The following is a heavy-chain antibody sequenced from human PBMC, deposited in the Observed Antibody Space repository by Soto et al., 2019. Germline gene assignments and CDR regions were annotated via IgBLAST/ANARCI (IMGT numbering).Heavy chain of an antibody. V-gene: IGHV3-23*01. J-gene: IGHJ5*02. D-gene: IGHD3-10*01. CDR3: AKEQGLLWFGELLNWFDP. Sequence: PGGSLRLSCAASGFTFSSYAMSWVRQAPGKGLEWVSAISGSGGSTYYADSVKGRFTISRDNSKNTLYPQMNSLRAEDTAVYYCAKEQGLLWFGELLNWFDPWGQGTLVTVSS. CDR1: GFTFSSYA. CDR2: ISGSGGST.